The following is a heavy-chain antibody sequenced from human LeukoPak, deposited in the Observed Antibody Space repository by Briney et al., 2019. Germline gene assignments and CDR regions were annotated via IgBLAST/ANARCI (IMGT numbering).Heavy chain of an antibody. Sequence: ASVKVSCKASGYTFTGYYMHWVRQAPGQGLEWMGRIYPDSGGTSYAQKFQGRVTMTRDTSISTAYMELSRLRSDDTAVYYCARADSSSTSCLNAFDIWGQGTMVTVSS. CDR3: ARADSSSTSCLNAFDI. D-gene: IGHD2-2*01. CDR2: IYPDSGGT. CDR1: GYTFTGYY. J-gene: IGHJ3*02. V-gene: IGHV1-2*06.